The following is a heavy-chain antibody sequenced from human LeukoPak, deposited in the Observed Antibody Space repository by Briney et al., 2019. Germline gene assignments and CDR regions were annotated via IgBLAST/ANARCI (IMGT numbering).Heavy chain of an antibody. D-gene: IGHD6-13*01. CDR3: AKDGGVLYSSSWYDY. V-gene: IGHV3-30*02. J-gene: IGHJ4*02. CDR1: GFTFSSYG. Sequence: QPGGSLRLSCAASGFTFSSYGMHWVRQAPGKGLEWVAFIRYDGSNKYYADSVKGRFTISRDNSKNTLYLQMNSLRAEDTAVYYCAKDGGVLYSSSWYDYWGQGTLVTVSS. CDR2: IRYDGSNK.